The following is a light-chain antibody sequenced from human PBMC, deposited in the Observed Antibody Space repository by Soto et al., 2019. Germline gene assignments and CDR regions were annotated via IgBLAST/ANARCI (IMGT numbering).Light chain of an antibody. J-gene: IGLJ3*02. CDR3: SSYTSSSTWV. Sequence: QSALTQLACVSGSPGQSVAISCTGTSSDVGGYNYVSWYQQHPGKTPNLMIYDVSNRPSGVSNRFSGSKSGNTASLTISGLQAEDEADYYCSSYTSSSTWVFGGGTKLTVL. CDR1: SSDVGGYNY. V-gene: IGLV2-14*01. CDR2: DVS.